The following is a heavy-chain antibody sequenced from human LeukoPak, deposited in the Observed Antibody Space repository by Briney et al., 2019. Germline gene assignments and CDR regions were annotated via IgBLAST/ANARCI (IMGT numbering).Heavy chain of an antibody. V-gene: IGHV1-8*01. J-gene: IGHJ6*03. Sequence: ASVKVSCKASGYTFTSYDINWVRQATGQGLEWMGWMNPNRGNTGYAQKFQGRVTMTRNTSISTAYMELSSLRSEDTAVYYCARGYCSGGSCYSGTLYYMDVWGKGTTVTVSS. CDR3: ARGYCSGGSCYSGTLYYMDV. CDR2: MNPNRGNT. D-gene: IGHD2-15*01. CDR1: GYTFTSYD.